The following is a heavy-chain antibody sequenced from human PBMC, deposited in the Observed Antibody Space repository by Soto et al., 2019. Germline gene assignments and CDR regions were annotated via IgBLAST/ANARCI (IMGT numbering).Heavy chain of an antibody. V-gene: IGHV4-30-4*01. J-gene: IGHJ3*02. CDR2: IYFSGST. CDR1: GASISSGDYY. Sequence: SETLSLTCNVSGASISSGDYYWSWIRQPPGKGLEWIGYIYFSGSTYYNPSLKSRVTISVDTSKNQFSLKLSSVTAADTAVYYCARDSPFARIVGGKGFAFDIWGQGTMVTVSS. CDR3: ARDSPFARIVGGKGFAFDI. D-gene: IGHD1-26*01.